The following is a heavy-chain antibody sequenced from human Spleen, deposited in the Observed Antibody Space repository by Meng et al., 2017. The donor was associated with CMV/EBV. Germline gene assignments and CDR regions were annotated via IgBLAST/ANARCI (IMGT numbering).Heavy chain of an antibody. J-gene: IGHJ4*02. CDR3: ARRKGDFWSGLELGYFDY. Sequence: ISSITSFWGWGRQPQGRGLEWVGSVSYSGTTYYTPSLKSRVTISIDKSNAQFSLNLGSVTAAETAVYYCARRKGDFWSGLELGYFDYWGQGILVTVSS. CDR1: ISSITSF. D-gene: IGHD3-3*01. V-gene: IGHV4-39*01. CDR2: VSYSGTT.